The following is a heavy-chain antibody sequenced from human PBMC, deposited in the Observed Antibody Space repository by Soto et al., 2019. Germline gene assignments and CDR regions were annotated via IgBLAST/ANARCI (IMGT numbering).Heavy chain of an antibody. J-gene: IGHJ4*02. D-gene: IGHD1-26*01. CDR3: AGGGAGSGPFTWELPDH. V-gene: IGHV1-45*02. CDR1: GNTFTYRY. CDR2: ITPFSGDV. Sequence: QMQLVQSGAEVKKTGSSVTVSCKALGNTFTYRYLHWVRQAPGQALEWMGWITPFSGDVHYAQKCPERVTITRDRSINTAYMLMSSLRSEDTAMYFCAGGGAGSGPFTWELPDHWGQGTLVTVSS.